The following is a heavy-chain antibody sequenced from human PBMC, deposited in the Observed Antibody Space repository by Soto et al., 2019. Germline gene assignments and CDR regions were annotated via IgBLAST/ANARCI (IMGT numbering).Heavy chain of an antibody. CDR2: IYYSGST. Sequence: TSETLSLTCTVSGGSISSGGYYWSWIRQHPGKGLEWIGYIYYSGSTYYNPSLKSRVTISVDTSKNQFSLKLSSVTAADTAVYYCARTPITMVRGVIHVKGYFDYWGQGTLVTVSS. D-gene: IGHD3-10*01. V-gene: IGHV4-31*03. J-gene: IGHJ4*02. CDR3: ARTPITMVRGVIHVKGYFDY. CDR1: GGSISSGGYY.